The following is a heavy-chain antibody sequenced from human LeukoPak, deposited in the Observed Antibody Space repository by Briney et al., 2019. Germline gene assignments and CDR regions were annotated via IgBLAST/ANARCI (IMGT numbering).Heavy chain of an antibody. CDR2: IYYSGST. D-gene: IGHD1-26*01. V-gene: IGHV4-39*01. J-gene: IGHJ4*02. CDR1: GAPISGSGYY. CDR3: AKSGGYGLIDY. Sequence: SETLSLTCAVSGAPISGSGYYWGWIRQPPGKVLEWIGNIYYSGSTYYNASLQSRVTISIDTSKNQFSLRLNSVTAADTAMYYCAKSGGYGLIDYWGQGTLVTVSS.